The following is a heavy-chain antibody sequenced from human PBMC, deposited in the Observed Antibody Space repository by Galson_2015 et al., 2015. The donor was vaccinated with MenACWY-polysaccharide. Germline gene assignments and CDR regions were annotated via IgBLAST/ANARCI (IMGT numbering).Heavy chain of an antibody. V-gene: IGHV4-31*03. CDR3: ARIPSTGTSFGWFDP. CDR1: GGSVSSGGYH. D-gene: IGHD4-17*01. Sequence: TLSLTCTVSGGSVSSGGYHWNWIRQHPGTGLEWIGWIYNSGFTNFNPSLKSRITISIDASKNQFSLTLSSVTAADTAVYYCARIPSTGTSFGWFDPWGQGTLVTVSS. J-gene: IGHJ5*02. CDR2: IYNSGFT.